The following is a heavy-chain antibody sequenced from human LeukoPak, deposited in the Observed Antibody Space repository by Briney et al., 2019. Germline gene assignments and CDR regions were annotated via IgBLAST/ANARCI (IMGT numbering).Heavy chain of an antibody. V-gene: IGHV4-61*02. CDR3: ARDSSGYSSGWTKVDY. CDR1: GGSISSGSYY. J-gene: IGHJ4*02. D-gene: IGHD6-19*01. CDR2: IYTSGST. Sequence: SETLSLTCTVSGGSISSGSYYWSWIRQPAGKGLEWIGRIYTSGSTSYNPSLKSRATISVDTSKNQFSLKLSSVTAADTAVYYCARDSSGYSSGWTKVDYWGQRTLVTVSS.